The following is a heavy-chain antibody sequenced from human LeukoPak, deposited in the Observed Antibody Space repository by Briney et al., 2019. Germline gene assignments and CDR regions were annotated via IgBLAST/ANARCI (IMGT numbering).Heavy chain of an antibody. V-gene: IGHV1-2*02. Sequence: ASVKVSCKASGYTFTGYYMHWVRQAPGQGLEWMGWINPNSGGTNYAQKFQGRVTMTRDTSISTAYMELSRLRSDDTAVYYCARDQNIAAAGTALPPYYYYGMDVWGQGTTVTVSS. J-gene: IGHJ6*02. CDR1: GYTFTGYY. CDR2: INPNSGGT. CDR3: ARDQNIAAAGTALPPYYYYGMDV. D-gene: IGHD6-13*01.